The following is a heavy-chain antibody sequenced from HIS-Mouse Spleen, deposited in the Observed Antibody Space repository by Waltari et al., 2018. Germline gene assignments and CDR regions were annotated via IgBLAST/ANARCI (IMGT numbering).Heavy chain of an antibody. D-gene: IGHD6-13*01. CDR2: IYYSGST. CDR3: AREIPYSSSWYDWYFDL. Sequence: QLQLQESGPGLVKPSATLSLTCTVSGGSLSSSSSYLGWIRQPPGKGLEWIGSIYYSGSTYYNPSLKSRVTISVDTSKNQFSLKLSSVTAADTAVYYCAREIPYSSSWYDWYFDLWGRGTLVTVSS. CDR1: GGSLSSSSSY. V-gene: IGHV4-39*07. J-gene: IGHJ2*01.